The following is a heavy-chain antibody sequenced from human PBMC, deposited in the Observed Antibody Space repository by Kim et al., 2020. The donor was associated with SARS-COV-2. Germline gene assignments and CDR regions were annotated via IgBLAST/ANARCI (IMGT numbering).Heavy chain of an antibody. Sequence: GGSLRLSCAASGFTFSSYSMNWVRQAPGKGLEWVSYISSSSSTIYYADSVKGRFTISRDNAKNSLYLQMNSLRDEDTAVYYCARDRPRSIVGVVPAAIQDNYDSKPHPARFDPWGQGTLVTVSS. V-gene: IGHV3-48*02. J-gene: IGHJ5*02. CDR3: ARDRPRSIVGVVPAAIQDNYDSKPHPARFDP. D-gene: IGHD2-2*02. CDR1: GFTFSSYS. CDR2: ISSSSSTI.